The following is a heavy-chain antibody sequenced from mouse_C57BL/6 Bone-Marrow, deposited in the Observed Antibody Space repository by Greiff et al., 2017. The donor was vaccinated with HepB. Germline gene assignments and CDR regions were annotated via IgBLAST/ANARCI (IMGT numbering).Heavy chain of an antibody. J-gene: IGHJ1*03. Sequence: QVQLQQPGAELVKPGASVKMSCKASGYTFTSYWITWVKQRPGQGLEWIGDIYPGSGSTNYNEKFKSKATLTVDTSSSTAYMQLSSLTSEDSAVYYGGRGWGRELLGSSDWYFDVRGTGTTVTVAA. CDR3: GRGWGRELLGSSDWYFDV. CDR1: GYTFTSYW. CDR2: IYPGSGST. V-gene: IGHV1-55*01. D-gene: IGHD4-1*01.